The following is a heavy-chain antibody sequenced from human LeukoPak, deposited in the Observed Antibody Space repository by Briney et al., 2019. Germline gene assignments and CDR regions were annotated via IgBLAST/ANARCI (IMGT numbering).Heavy chain of an antibody. D-gene: IGHD3-22*01. Sequence: PSETLSLTCTVSGGSISTYYWSWIRQPPGKGLEWIGYIYYRGGTNYNPSLKSRVTISVDMSKNQFSLKLRSVTAADTAVYYCARHAYYYDTSGYLPYNFDYWGQGALLTVSP. CDR3: ARHAYYYDTSGYLPYNFDY. J-gene: IGHJ4*02. V-gene: IGHV4-59*08. CDR2: IYYRGGT. CDR1: GGSISTYY.